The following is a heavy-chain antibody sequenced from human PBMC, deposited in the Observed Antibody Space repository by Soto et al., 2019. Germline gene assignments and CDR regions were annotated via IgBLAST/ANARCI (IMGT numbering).Heavy chain of an antibody. V-gene: IGHV1-46*01. CDR1: GYTFTSYY. Sequence: GASVKVSCKASGYTFTSYYMHWVRQAPGQGLEWMGIINPSGGSTSYAQKFQGRVTMTRDTSTSTVYMELSSLRSEDTAVYYCARSVAPSYYYDSSGYSDYWGQGTLVTVSS. J-gene: IGHJ4*02. CDR2: INPSGGST. D-gene: IGHD3-22*01. CDR3: ARSVAPSYYYDSSGYSDY.